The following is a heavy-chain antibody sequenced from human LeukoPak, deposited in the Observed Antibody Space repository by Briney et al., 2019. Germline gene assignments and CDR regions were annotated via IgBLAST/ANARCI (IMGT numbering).Heavy chain of an antibody. D-gene: IGHD2-15*01. J-gene: IGHJ3*02. CDR1: GFTVSSNY. CDR3: ARDAAFSAFNM. Sequence: GGSLRLSCAASGFTVSSNYINWVRQAPGNGSEWVSSISSSTATIHYADSVKGRFTISRDNAKNSLYLQMNSLRDEDTAMYYCARDAAFSAFNMWGQGTMVTVSS. V-gene: IGHV3-48*02. CDR2: ISSSTATI.